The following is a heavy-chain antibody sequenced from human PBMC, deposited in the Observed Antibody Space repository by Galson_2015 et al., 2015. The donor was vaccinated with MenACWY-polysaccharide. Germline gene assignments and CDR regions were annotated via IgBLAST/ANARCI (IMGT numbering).Heavy chain of an antibody. CDR1: GFTFSSYD. D-gene: IGHD3-10*01. CDR2: IWYDGSNK. Sequence: SLRLSCAASGFTFSSYDMHWVRQAPSKGLEWVAVIWYDGSNKYYADSVKGRFTISRDNSKNTLYVQMNSLRAEDTAVYYCAREDSDYYGSGRGFDYWGQGTLVTVSS. J-gene: IGHJ4*02. CDR3: AREDSDYYGSGRGFDY. V-gene: IGHV3-33*01.